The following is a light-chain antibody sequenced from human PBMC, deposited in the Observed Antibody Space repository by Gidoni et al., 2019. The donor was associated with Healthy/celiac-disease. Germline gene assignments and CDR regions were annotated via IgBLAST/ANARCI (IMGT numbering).Light chain of an antibody. CDR3: VQALQTPT. V-gene: IGKV2-28*01. CDR2: LTS. J-gene: IGKJ1*01. CDR1: QSLLHSNGYKY. Sequence: DIVMTQSPLSLPVTPGEPASIPCRSSQSLLHSNGYKYLDWYLQKPGQSPQLLIYLTSNRASGVPDRFSGSGSGTDFTLKISRVEAEDVVVYYCVQALQTPTFGQGTKVEIK.